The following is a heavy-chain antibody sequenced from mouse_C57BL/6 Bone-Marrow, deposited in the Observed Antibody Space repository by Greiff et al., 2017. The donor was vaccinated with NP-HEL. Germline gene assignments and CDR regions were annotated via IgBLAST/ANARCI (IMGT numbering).Heavy chain of an antibody. J-gene: IGHJ2*01. CDR1: GYTFTNYW. CDR2: IYPGGGYT. CDR3: ARRDYDLPYFDY. V-gene: IGHV1-63*01. D-gene: IGHD2-4*01. Sequence: LVESGAELVRPGTSVKMSCKASGYTFTNYWIGWAKQRPGHGLEWIGDIYPGGGYTNYNEKFKGKATLTADKSSSTAYMQFSSLTSEDSAIYYCARRDYDLPYFDYWGQGTTLTVSS.